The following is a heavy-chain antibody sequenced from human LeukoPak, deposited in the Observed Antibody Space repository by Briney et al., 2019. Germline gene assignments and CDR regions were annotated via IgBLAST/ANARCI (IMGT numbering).Heavy chain of an antibody. D-gene: IGHD3-22*01. CDR3: AKDENSGYYFSPLKSDY. CDR1: GFNFNNAW. Sequence: GGSLRLSCAASGFNFNNAWMSWVRQAPGKGLEWVSAISGSGGSTYYADSVKGRFTISRDDSKNTLYLQMNSLRAEDTAVYYCAKDENSGYYFSPLKSDYWGQGTLVTVSS. J-gene: IGHJ4*02. V-gene: IGHV3-23*01. CDR2: ISGSGGST.